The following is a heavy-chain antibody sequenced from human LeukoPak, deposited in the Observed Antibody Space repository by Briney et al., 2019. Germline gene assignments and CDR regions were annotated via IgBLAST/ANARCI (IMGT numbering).Heavy chain of an antibody. CDR2: INHSGSP. J-gene: IGHJ4*02. V-gene: IGHV4-34*01. Sequence: SETLSLTCAVYGGSFSGYYWSWIRQPPGKGLEWIGEINHSGSPNYNPPLKSRVTISVDTSKHQFSLKLSSVTAADTAVYYCARGGMYSSYSYWGQGTLVTVSS. CDR1: GGSFSGYY. D-gene: IGHD6-19*01. CDR3: ARGGMYSSYSY.